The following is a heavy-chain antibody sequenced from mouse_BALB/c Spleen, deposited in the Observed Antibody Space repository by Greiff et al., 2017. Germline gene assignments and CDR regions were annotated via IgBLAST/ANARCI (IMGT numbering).Heavy chain of an antibody. CDR2: INPSSGYT. V-gene: IGHV1-4*01. D-gene: IGHD1-1*01. CDR1: GYTFTSYT. CDR3: ARGDYGSSYVDY. Sequence: QVPLQQSGAELARPGASGKMSLKASGYTFTSYTLHWGKQRPGQGLEWIGYINPSSGYTNYNQKFKDKATLTADKSSSTAYMQLSSLTSEDSAVYYCARGDYGSSYVDYWGQGTTLTVSS. J-gene: IGHJ2*01.